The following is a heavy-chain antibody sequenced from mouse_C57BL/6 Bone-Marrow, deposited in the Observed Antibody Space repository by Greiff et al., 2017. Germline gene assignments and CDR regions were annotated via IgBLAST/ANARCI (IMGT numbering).Heavy chain of an antibody. Sequence: EVNVVESGGDLVKPGGSLKLSCAASGFTFSSYGMSWVRQTPDKRLEWVATISSGGSYTYYPDSVKGRFTISRDNAKNTLYLQMSSLKSEDTAMYYCARLAGYYDMDYWGQGTSVTVSS. D-gene: IGHD3-3*01. J-gene: IGHJ4*01. CDR2: ISSGGSYT. CDR3: ARLAGYYDMDY. CDR1: GFTFSSYG. V-gene: IGHV5-6*01.